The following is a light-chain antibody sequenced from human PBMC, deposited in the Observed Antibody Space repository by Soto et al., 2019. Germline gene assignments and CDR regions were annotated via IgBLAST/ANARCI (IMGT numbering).Light chain of an antibody. V-gene: IGKV3-20*01. Sequence: EVVLTQSPGTLSLSSGERATLSCRASQSVSASYIAWYQQKPGQALKLLMFRAYSRATGTQDRFSGSGSGTDFTLTITRLEPEDSAVYYCNHYGYSSSTFGQGTKVDIK. J-gene: IGKJ1*01. CDR2: RAY. CDR3: NHYGYSSST. CDR1: QSVSASY.